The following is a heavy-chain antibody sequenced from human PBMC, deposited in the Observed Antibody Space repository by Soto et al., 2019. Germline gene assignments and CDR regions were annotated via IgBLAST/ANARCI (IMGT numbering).Heavy chain of an antibody. D-gene: IGHD6-19*01. V-gene: IGHV3-7*01. J-gene: IGHJ4*02. CDR3: ARGASQWLVGDY. CDR2: IKRDGSET. Sequence: EVQLVQSGEGVVQPGGSLRLSCAASGFSFGSYWMDWVRQVPGKGLQWVANIKRDGSETYYEDSVRGRFIISRDNAKKSLYLQMNSLIADDAAIYFCARGASQWLVGDYWGQGALVTVAS. CDR1: GFSFGSYW.